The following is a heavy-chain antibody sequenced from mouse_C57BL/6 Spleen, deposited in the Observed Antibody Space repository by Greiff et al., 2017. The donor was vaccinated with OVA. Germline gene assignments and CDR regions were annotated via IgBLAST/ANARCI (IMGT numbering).Heavy chain of an antibody. D-gene: IGHD4-1*01. CDR2: IYPGDGDT. Sequence: QVQLKQSGPELVKPGASVKISCKASGYAFSSSWMNWVKQRPGKGLEWIGRIYPGDGDTNYNGKFTGKATLTADKSSSTAYMQLSSLTSEDSAVYFCARTANLPGFDYWGQGTTLTVSS. V-gene: IGHV1-82*01. CDR1: GYAFSSSW. CDR3: ARTANLPGFDY. J-gene: IGHJ2*01.